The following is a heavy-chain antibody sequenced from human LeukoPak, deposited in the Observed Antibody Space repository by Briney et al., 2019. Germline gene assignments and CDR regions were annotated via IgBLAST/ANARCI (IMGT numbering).Heavy chain of an antibody. V-gene: IGHV3-21*01. Sequence: GGSLRLSCAASGFTFNSFTMNWVRQAPGKGLEWLSSISGSGQYIYYADSLKGRLTISRDNAKDSLYLQLNSLRAEDTSVYYCARGGYSSAFLNSWGQGTLVSVS. CDR1: GFTFNSFT. J-gene: IGHJ4*02. CDR3: ARGGYSSAFLNS. CDR2: ISGSGQYI. D-gene: IGHD6-19*01.